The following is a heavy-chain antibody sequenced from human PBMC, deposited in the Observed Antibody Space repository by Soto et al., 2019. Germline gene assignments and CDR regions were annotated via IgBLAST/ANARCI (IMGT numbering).Heavy chain of an antibody. CDR1: GFTFSSYG. D-gene: IGHD2-2*01. J-gene: IGHJ6*02. CDR3: ARDFGYCTSTSCYVLGLGFKRYYYYYGMDV. CDR2: IWDDGSNK. Sequence: QVQLVESGGGVVQPGRSLRLSCAASGFTFSSYGMHWVRQAPGKGLEWVAVIWDDGSNKYYADSVKGRFTISRDNSKKKRYLKMNSERAEDTAVYYCARDFGYCTSTSCYVLGLGFKRYYYYYGMDVWGQGTTVTVSS. V-gene: IGHV3-33*01.